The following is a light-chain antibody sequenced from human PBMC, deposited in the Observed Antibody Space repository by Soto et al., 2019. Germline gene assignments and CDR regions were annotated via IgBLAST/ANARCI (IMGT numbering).Light chain of an antibody. V-gene: IGKV1-5*03. CDR1: QSISSW. Sequence: DIQLTQSPSTLSASVGDGVTITCRASQSISSWLAWYQQKPGKAPKLLVYKASSLESGVPSRFSGSGSGTEFTLTISTLQPDDFATYYCQQYEAYPLTFGGGTKVEI. CDR3: QQYEAYPLT. CDR2: KAS. J-gene: IGKJ4*01.